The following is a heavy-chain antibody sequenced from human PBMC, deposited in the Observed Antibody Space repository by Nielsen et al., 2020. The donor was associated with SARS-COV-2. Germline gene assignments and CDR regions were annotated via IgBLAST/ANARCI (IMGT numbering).Heavy chain of an antibody. CDR2: IYSCGST. CDR1: GLTVSSNY. CDR3: ARDGSGFDY. Sequence: GESLKISCAASGLTVSSNYMSWVRQAPGKGLEWVSVIYSCGSTYYADSVKGRFTISRDNSKNTLYLQMGSLRAEDMAVYYCARDGSGFDYWGQGTLVTVSS. V-gene: IGHV3-66*03. J-gene: IGHJ4*02. D-gene: IGHD1-1*01.